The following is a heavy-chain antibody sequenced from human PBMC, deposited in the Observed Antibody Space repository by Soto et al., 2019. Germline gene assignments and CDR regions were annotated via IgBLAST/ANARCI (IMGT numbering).Heavy chain of an antibody. CDR2: IIPIFGTA. D-gene: IGHD5-12*01. Sequence: QVQLVQSGAEVKKPGSSVKVSCKASGGTFRSYAISWVRQAPGQGIEWMGGIIPIFGTANYAQKFQGRFTITADESTSTAYMELSSMRSEDTAVYYCARDGRWLQLPACDICGQGTMVTVSS. J-gene: IGHJ3*02. V-gene: IGHV1-69*01. CDR1: GGTFRSYA. CDR3: ARDGRWLQLPACDI.